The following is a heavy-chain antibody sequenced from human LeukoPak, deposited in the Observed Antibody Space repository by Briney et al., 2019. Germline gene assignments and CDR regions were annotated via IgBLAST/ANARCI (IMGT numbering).Heavy chain of an antibody. CDR3: ARDFTVLRFADDAFDI. V-gene: IGHV1-2*02. J-gene: IGHJ3*02. CDR1: GYTFTGYY. D-gene: IGHD3-3*01. CDR2: INPNSGGT. Sequence: GASVKVSCKASGYTFTGYYIHWVRQAPGQGLEWMGWINPNSGGTNYAQKFQGRVTMTRDTSITTVYMELSRLRSDDTAVYYCARDFTVLRFADDAFDIWGQGTMVTVSS.